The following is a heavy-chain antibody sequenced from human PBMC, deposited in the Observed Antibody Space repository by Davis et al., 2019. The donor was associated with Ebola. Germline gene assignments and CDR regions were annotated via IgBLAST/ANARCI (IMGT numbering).Heavy chain of an antibody. D-gene: IGHD2/OR15-2a*01. Sequence: ASVKVSCKASGGTFSRYAISWVRQAPGQGLEWMGWISAYNSNTNYAQKLQGRVTMTTDTSTSTAYMELRSLRSDDTAVYYCARGDGFSFSYHSMDAWGKGTTVTVSS. CDR1: GGTFSRYA. J-gene: IGHJ6*03. CDR3: ARGDGFSFSYHSMDA. CDR2: ISAYNSNT. V-gene: IGHV1-18*01.